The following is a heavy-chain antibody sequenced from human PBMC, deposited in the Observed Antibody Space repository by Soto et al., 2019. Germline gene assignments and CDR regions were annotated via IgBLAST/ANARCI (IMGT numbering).Heavy chain of an antibody. CDR2: ISGGGGTT. CDR3: AKGSRIAVAGTFDY. J-gene: IGHJ4*02. Sequence: EVQLLESGGGLVQPGGSLRLSCAASGFSFSTYAMSWVRQAAGKGLEWVSTISGGGGTTYYADSGKGRFSISRDNSKNTLFLQMNSLRAEDTAVYYCAKGSRIAVAGTFDYWGKGALVTVSS. D-gene: IGHD6-19*01. CDR1: GFSFSTYA. V-gene: IGHV3-23*01.